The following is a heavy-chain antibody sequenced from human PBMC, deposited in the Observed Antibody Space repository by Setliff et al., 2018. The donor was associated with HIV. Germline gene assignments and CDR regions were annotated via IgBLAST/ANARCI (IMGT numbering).Heavy chain of an antibody. CDR1: DGSISSSGYY. CDR3: ATGWGTLAPSDV. Sequence: PSETLSLTCIVSDGSISSSGYYWGWIRQTPGKGLEWIGSIYYNGSIYYKSALKSRVTISADTSKNQFSLRLTSVTAAETAVYYCATGWGTLAPSDVWGQGALVTVSS. V-gene: IGHV4-39*01. D-gene: IGHD6-19*01. CDR2: IYYNGSI. J-gene: IGHJ4*02.